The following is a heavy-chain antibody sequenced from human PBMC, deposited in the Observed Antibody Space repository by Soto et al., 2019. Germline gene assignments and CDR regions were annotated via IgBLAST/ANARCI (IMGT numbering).Heavy chain of an antibody. CDR2: IYWDDDK. CDR3: ARALGSWGSYYFDH. D-gene: IGHD3-16*01. J-gene: IGHJ4*02. Sequence: QITLKESGPTLVRPTQTLTLTCTVSGFSLDTCGVGVGWIRQPPGKAPEWLALIYWDDDKRYSPSLKNRLTITKDTSKNQVVLTVTNMDPVDTVTYYCARALGSWGSYYFDHWGQGTLVTVSS. V-gene: IGHV2-5*02. CDR1: GFSLDTCGVG.